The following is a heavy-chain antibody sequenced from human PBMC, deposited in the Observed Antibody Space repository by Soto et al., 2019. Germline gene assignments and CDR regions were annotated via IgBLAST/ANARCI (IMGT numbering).Heavy chain of an antibody. D-gene: IGHD6-19*01. CDR1: GGSISSYY. V-gene: IGHV4-59*01. CDR3: ARGSVAGTEFGYFDY. J-gene: IGHJ4*02. Sequence: PSETLSLTCTVSGGSISSYYWSWIRQPPGKGLEWIGYIYYSGSTNYNPSLKSRVTISVDTSKNQFSLKLSSVTAADTAVYYCARGSVAGTEFGYFDYWGQGTLVTVSS. CDR2: IYYSGST.